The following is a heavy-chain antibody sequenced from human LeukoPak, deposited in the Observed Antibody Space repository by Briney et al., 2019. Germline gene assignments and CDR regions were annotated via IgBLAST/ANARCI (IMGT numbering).Heavy chain of an antibody. CDR3: ARLGSGWSFDF. CDR1: GFTFSSYG. D-gene: IGHD6-19*01. Sequence: GGSLRLSCGASGFTFSSYGMNWVRQAPGKGLERVAVIWYDGSNKYYADSVKGRFTISRDNSKNTVSLQMNSLRAEDTAVYYCARLGSGWSFDFWGQGTLVAVSS. CDR2: IWYDGSNK. V-gene: IGHV3-33*01. J-gene: IGHJ4*02.